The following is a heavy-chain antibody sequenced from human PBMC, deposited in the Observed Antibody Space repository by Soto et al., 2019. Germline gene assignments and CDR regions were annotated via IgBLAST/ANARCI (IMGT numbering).Heavy chain of an antibody. Sequence: SETLSLTCAVYGGSFIGYYWSWIRQPPGKGLEWIGEINHSGSTNYNPSLKSRVTISVDTSKNQFSLKLSSVTAADTAVYYCARGREYSSSPRGFFEMDVWGQGTTVTVSS. CDR1: GGSFIGYY. CDR3: ARGREYSSSPRGFFEMDV. V-gene: IGHV4-34*01. CDR2: INHSGST. D-gene: IGHD6-6*01. J-gene: IGHJ6*02.